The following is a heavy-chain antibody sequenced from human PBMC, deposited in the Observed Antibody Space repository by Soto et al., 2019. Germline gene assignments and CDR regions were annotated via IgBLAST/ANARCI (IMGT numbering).Heavy chain of an antibody. Sequence: GGSLRLSCAASGFTVSSNYMSWVRQAPGKGLEWVSVIYSGGSTYYADSVKGRFTISRDNSKNTLYLQMNSLRAEDTAVYYCARVTEAYCSAGSCYYGYYFDYW. CDR1: GFTVSSNY. CDR2: IYSGGST. J-gene: IGHJ4*01. CDR3: ARVTEAYCSAGSCYYGYYFDY. D-gene: IGHD2-15*01. V-gene: IGHV3-53*01.